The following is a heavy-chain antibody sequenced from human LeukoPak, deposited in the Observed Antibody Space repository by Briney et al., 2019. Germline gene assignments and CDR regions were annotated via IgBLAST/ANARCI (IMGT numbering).Heavy chain of an antibody. V-gene: IGHV1-69*13. CDR2: IIPIFGTA. Sequence: SVKVSCKASGGTFSSYAISWVRQAPGQGLEWMGGIIPIFGTANYAQKFQGRVTITADESTSTAYMELSSLRSEDTAVYYCTSGSGWYGDAFDIWGQGTMVTVSS. CDR1: GGTFSSYA. CDR3: TSGSGWYGDAFDI. J-gene: IGHJ3*02. D-gene: IGHD6-19*01.